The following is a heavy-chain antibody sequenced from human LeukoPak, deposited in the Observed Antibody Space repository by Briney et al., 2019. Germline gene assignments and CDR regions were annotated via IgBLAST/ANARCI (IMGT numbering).Heavy chain of an antibody. CDR3: ASNARDILTGYFYHYYYMDV. D-gene: IGHD3-9*01. V-gene: IGHV4-34*01. J-gene: IGHJ6*03. Sequence: SETLSLTCAVYGGPFSGYYWSWIRQPPGKGLEWIGEINHSGSTNYNPSLKSRVTISVDTSKNQFSLKLSSVTAADTAVYYCASNARDILTGYFYHYYYMDVWGKGTTVTVSS. CDR1: GGPFSGYY. CDR2: INHSGST.